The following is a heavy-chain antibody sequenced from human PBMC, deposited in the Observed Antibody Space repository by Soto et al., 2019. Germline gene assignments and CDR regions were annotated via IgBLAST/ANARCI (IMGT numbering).Heavy chain of an antibody. J-gene: IGHJ3*02. V-gene: IGHV3-30-3*01. Sequence: QVQLVESGGGVVQPGRSLRLSCAASGFTFSSYAMHWVRQAPGKGLEWVAVISYDGSNKYYADSVKGRFTISRDNSKNTLYLKMNSLRAEDTAVYYCARDLERGRPRDIWGQGTMVTVSS. CDR3: ARDLERGRPRDI. CDR1: GFTFSSYA. D-gene: IGHD3-3*01. CDR2: ISYDGSNK.